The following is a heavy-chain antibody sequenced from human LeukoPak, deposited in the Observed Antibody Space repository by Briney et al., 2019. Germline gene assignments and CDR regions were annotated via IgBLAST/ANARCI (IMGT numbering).Heavy chain of an antibody. V-gene: IGHV3-74*01. CDR3: VRDRTTVTVFDY. J-gene: IGHJ4*02. Sequence: GALRLSCAASGFTFSSYSMNWVRQAPGKGLVWVSRISTEGSTTGYADSLQGRFTISRDNAKNTVYLQMHSLRAEDTAVYYCVRDRTTVTVFDYWGQGTLVTVSS. CDR1: GFTFSSYS. CDR2: ISTEGSTT. D-gene: IGHD4-17*01.